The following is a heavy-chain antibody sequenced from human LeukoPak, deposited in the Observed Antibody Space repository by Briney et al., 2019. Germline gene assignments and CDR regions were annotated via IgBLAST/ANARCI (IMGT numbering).Heavy chain of an antibody. CDR1: GGSISSYY. CDR3: ARLTRLSTSPDRYYLDY. CDR2: IYTSGST. J-gene: IGHJ4*02. D-gene: IGHD6-6*01. V-gene: IGHV4-4*07. Sequence: SETLSLTCTVSGGSISSYYWSWIRRPAGKGLEWIGRIYTSGSTNYNPSLKGRVTISIDTSKNQFSLKLSSVTAADSAVYYCARLTRLSTSPDRYYLDYWGQGTLVTVSS.